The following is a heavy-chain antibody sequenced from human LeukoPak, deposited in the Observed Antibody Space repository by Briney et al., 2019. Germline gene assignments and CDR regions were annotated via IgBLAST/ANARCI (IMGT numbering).Heavy chain of an antibody. J-gene: IGHJ4*02. D-gene: IGHD1-26*01. CDR1: GFSFSSYP. Sequence: PGGSLRLSCVASGFSFSSYPMSWVRQAPGRGLEWVATMTGDGQDTFYAGLGTGRFIVSRDNIRNTVFLERDSLRDEDTAVYYCAKSMDTVGATTLDFWGQGARVIVSS. CDR3: AKSMDTVGATTLDF. CDR2: MTGDGQDT. V-gene: IGHV3-23*01.